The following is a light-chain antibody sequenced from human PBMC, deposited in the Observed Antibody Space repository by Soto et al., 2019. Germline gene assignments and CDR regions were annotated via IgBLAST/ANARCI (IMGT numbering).Light chain of an antibody. CDR2: GAS. CDR1: QSINSE. J-gene: IGKJ2*01. CDR3: QQGHNWPLT. V-gene: IGKV3-15*01. Sequence: EIVMTQSPATLSLSPGERAALSCRASQSINSELAWYQQKPGQPPRLLIYGASTRATGVPARFTGTESGSEFALTISVLQSEDFAVYCCQQGHNWPLTFGQGTRLQI.